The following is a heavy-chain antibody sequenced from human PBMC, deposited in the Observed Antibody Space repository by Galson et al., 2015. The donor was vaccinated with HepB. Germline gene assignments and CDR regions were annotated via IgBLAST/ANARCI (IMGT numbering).Heavy chain of an antibody. V-gene: IGHV1-18*01. CDR2: ISGNNGDT. CDR1: GYSFSRYG. Sequence: SVKVSCKASGYSFSRYGINWVRQAPGQGLEWMGWISGNNGDTKYAQKFQGRVTLTTDTSTGTAYMDVRSLRSDDTAVYYCARGPAGGSSNYFAGVHYNYYYYMDVWGKGTTVTVSS. D-gene: IGHD6-13*01. J-gene: IGHJ6*03. CDR3: ARGPAGGSSNYFAGVHYNYYYYMDV.